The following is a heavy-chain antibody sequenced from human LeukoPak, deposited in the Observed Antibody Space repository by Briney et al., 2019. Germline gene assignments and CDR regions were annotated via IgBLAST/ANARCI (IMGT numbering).Heavy chain of an antibody. CDR2: IYHSGRT. Sequence: PSETLSLTCTVSGYSISSGYYWGWIRQPPGKGLEWIGSIYHSGRTYYNPSLKSRVTISVDTSKNQFSLKLSSVTAADTAVYYCARRGRLLWFGELSYEYYFDYWGQGTLVTVSS. CDR1: GYSISSGYY. CDR3: ARRGRLLWFGELSYEYYFDY. D-gene: IGHD3-10*01. J-gene: IGHJ4*02. V-gene: IGHV4-38-2*02.